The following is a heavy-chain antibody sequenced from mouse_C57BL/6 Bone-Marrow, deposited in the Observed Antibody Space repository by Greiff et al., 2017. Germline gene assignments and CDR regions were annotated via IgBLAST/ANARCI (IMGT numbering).Heavy chain of an antibody. CDR2: IDPSDSET. CDR1: GYTFTSYW. J-gene: IGHJ3*01. D-gene: IGHD2-2*01. CDR3: ARHAWLRRGFAY. V-gene: IGHV1-52*01. Sequence: VQLQQPGAELVRPGSSVKLSCKASGYTFTSYWMHWVKQRPIQGLEWIGNIDPSDSETHYNQKFKDKATLTVDKSSSTAYMQLSSLTSEDSAVYYCARHAWLRRGFAYWGQGTLVTVSA.